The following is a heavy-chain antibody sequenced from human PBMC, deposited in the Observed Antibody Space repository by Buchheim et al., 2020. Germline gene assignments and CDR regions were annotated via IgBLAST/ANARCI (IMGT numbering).Heavy chain of an antibody. CDR1: GGSISSSSYY. CDR3: ARRRISGGGWFDP. J-gene: IGHJ5*02. V-gene: IGHV4-39*01. Sequence: QLQLQESGPGLVKPSETLSLTCTVSGGSISSSSYYWGWIRQPPGKGLEWIGSIFYSGSTYYNPSLKSRVTISVDTSKNQFSLKLSSVTAADTAVYYCARRRISGGGWFDPWGQGTL. CDR2: IFYSGST. D-gene: IGHD1-20*01.